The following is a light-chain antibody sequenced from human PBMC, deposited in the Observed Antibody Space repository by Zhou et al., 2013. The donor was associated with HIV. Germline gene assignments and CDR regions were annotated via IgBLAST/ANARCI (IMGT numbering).Light chain of an antibody. CDR2: GAS. CDR1: QSVSNSY. CDR3: QQYVSSVT. J-gene: IGKJ5*01. Sequence: EIVLTQSPGTLSLSPGERVTLSCRASQSVSNSYFAWYQQKPGQAPRLLIYGASTRATDIPARFRGSGSGTDFNLTISRVEPEDTAVYYCQQYVSSVTFGQGTRLEVK. V-gene: IGKV3-20*01.